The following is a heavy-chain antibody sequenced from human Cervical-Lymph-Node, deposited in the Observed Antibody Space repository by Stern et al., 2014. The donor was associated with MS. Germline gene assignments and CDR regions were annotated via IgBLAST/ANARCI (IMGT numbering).Heavy chain of an antibody. CDR3: ARVGATTGYYYYGMDV. V-gene: IGHV4-61*02. CDR2: IYTSGST. Sequence: VHLVESGPGLVKPSQTLSLTCTVSGGSISSGSYYWSWIRQPAGKGLEWIGRIYTSGSTNYNPSLKSRVTISVDTSKNKFSLKLTSGPAADTAVYYCARVGATTGYYYYGMDVWGQGTTVTVSS. CDR1: GGSISSGSYY. J-gene: IGHJ6*02. D-gene: IGHD1-26*01.